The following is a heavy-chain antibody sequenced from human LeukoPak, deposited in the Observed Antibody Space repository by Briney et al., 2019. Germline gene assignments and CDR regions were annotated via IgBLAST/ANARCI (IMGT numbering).Heavy chain of an antibody. D-gene: IGHD3-10*01. CDR2: ISGSGGST. J-gene: IGHJ5*02. Sequence: PGGSLRLSCAASGFNFSSYAMSWVRQAPGKGLEWVSAISGSGGSTYYADSVKGRFTISRDNSKNTLYLQMNSLRAEDTAVYYCAKDLERNYGSGINWFDPWGQGTLVTVSS. CDR3: AKDLERNYGSGINWFDP. CDR1: GFNFSSYA. V-gene: IGHV3-23*01.